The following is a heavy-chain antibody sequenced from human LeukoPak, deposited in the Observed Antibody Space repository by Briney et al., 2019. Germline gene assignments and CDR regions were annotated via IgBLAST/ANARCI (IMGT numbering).Heavy chain of an antibody. D-gene: IGHD5-18*01. CDR3: ASGLQLWLLHYYCGMDV. Sequence: ASVKVSCKASGGTFSSYTISWVRQAPGQGLEWMGRIIPILGIANYAQKFQGRVTITADKSTSTAYTELSSLRSEDTAVYYCASGLQLWLLHYYCGMDVWGQGTTVTVSS. J-gene: IGHJ6*02. CDR1: GGTFSSYT. V-gene: IGHV1-69*02. CDR2: IIPILGIA.